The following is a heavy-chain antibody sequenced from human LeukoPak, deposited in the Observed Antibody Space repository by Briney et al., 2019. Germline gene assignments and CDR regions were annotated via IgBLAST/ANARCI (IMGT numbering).Heavy chain of an antibody. V-gene: IGHV3-7*01. Sequence: GGSLRLSCEGSGFSFSSYWMTWVRQLPGKGPEWVANIRQDESERYFADSVKGRFTISRDNAKNTLFLLMNSLRVEDTSIYYCARAGTAARLGMAYDSWGQGTLVTVSS. CDR2: IRQDESER. CDR3: ARAGTAARLGMAYDS. CDR1: GFSFSSYW. D-gene: IGHD6-6*01. J-gene: IGHJ5*02.